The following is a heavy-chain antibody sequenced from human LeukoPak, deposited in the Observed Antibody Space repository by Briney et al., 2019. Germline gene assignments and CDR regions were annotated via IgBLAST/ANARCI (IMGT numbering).Heavy chain of an antibody. Sequence: GGSLRLSCAASGFTFSSYCMHWVRQAPGKGLVWVSHIKSDGSSISYADSVKGRFTISRDNAKNTLYLQMNSLRAEDTAVYYCARDRGYMQDYWGQGTLVTVSS. CDR3: ARDRGYMQDY. CDR1: GFTFSSYC. CDR2: IKSDGSSI. J-gene: IGHJ4*02. D-gene: IGHD3-22*01. V-gene: IGHV3-74*01.